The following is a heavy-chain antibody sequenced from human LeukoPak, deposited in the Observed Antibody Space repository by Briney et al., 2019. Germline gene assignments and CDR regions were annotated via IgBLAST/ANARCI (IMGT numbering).Heavy chain of an antibody. J-gene: IGHJ5*02. CDR1: GASTSSRSYY. V-gene: IGHV4-39*01. CDR3: ARQNPDDFWSGYYLYWFDP. CDR2: IYYRRTT. D-gene: IGHD3-3*01. Sequence: SETLSLTCPVSGASTSSRSYYWGWIRQTPGKGLEWTGSIYYRRTTYYNSSLKTRVPISVDPSKHQFSLTLCSVTAPDMAVYYCARQNPDDFWSGYYLYWFDPWGQGTLVTVSS.